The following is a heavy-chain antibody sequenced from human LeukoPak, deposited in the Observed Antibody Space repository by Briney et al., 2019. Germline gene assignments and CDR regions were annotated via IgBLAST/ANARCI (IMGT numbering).Heavy chain of an antibody. V-gene: IGHV4-39*01. CDR3: ASLQFYYYDSSGYYFDAFDI. Sequence: SXSTYYNPSLKRRVTISVYTSKNQFSLKLSSVTAADTAVYYCASLQFYYYDSSGYYFDAFDIWGQGTMVTVSS. J-gene: IGHJ3*02. CDR2: SXST. D-gene: IGHD3-22*01.